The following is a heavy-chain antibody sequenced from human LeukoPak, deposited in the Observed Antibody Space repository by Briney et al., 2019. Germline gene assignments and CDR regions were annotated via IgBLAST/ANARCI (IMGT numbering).Heavy chain of an antibody. D-gene: IGHD2-2*01. CDR2: IYYSGST. CDR1: GGSISSSSYY. V-gene: IGHV4-39*01. CDR3: ARLHIVVVPAATGGWFDH. Sequence: ASETLSLTCTVSGGSISSSSYYWGWIRQPPGKGLEWIGSIYYSGSTYYNPSLKSRVTISVDTSKNQFSLKLSSVTAADTAVYYCARLHIVVVPAATGGWFDHWGQGTLVTVSS. J-gene: IGHJ5*02.